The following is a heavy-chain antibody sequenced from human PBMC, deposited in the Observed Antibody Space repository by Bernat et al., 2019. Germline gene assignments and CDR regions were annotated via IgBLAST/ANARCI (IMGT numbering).Heavy chain of an antibody. CDR3: ARADYDFWEGMDV. V-gene: IGHV3-48*01. CDR1: GFTLSRYS. D-gene: IGHD3-3*01. Sequence: EVQLVESGGGLVQPGGSLRLSCAVSGFTLSRYSMNWVRQAPGKGLEWVSYITSSSRIIYYADSVKGRFTISGDNAKNSLYLQMNGLRAGDTAVYYCARADYDFWEGMDVWGQGTTVTVSS. CDR2: ITSSSRII. J-gene: IGHJ6*02.